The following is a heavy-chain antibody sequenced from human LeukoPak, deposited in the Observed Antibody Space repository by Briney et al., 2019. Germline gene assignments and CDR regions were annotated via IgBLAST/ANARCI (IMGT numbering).Heavy chain of an antibody. D-gene: IGHD6-6*01. V-gene: IGHV1-69*05. CDR2: IIPIFGTA. Sequence: SVKVSCKASGGTFSSYAISWVRQAPGQGLDWMGGIIPIFGTANYAQKFQGRVTITTDESTSTAYMELSSLRSEDTAVYYCASRDDPQREQLVDSDAFDIWGQGTMVTVSS. CDR1: GGTFSSYA. J-gene: IGHJ3*02. CDR3: ASRDDPQREQLVDSDAFDI.